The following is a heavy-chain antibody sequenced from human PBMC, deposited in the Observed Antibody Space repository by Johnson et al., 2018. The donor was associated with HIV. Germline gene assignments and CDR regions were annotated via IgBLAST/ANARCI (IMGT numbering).Heavy chain of an antibody. CDR3: AREHSSGWSDAFHI. J-gene: IGHJ3*02. CDR1: GFTFSSYA. CDR2: ISYDGSNK. V-gene: IGHV3-30*14. Sequence: QVKLVESGGGVVQPGRSLRLSCAASGFTFSSYAMHWVRQAPGKGLEWVAVISYDGSNKYYADAVKGGFTISRDNSKNTLYLPMKSLRAEDTAVYYCAREHSSGWSDAFHIWGQGTMVTVSS. D-gene: IGHD6-19*01.